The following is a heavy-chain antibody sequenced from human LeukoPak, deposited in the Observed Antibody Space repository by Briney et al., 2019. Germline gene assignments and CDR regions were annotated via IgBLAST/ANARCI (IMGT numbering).Heavy chain of an antibody. V-gene: IGHV3-23*01. CDR2: ICGSDGSR. D-gene: IGHD3-22*01. Sequence: GGSLRLSCAASGFTFSTYAMSWVRQAPGKGLEGVSAICGSDGSRYYADSVKGRFTISRDNSKNTLYLQMNSLWVEDTDVYYCARKTYYYDSSCYYDWGQGTLVTVSS. CDR1: GFTFSTYA. CDR3: ARKTYYYDSSCYYD. J-gene: IGHJ4*02.